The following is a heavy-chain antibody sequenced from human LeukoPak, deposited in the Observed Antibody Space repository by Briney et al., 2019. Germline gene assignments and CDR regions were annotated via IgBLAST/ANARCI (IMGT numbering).Heavy chain of an antibody. CDR1: GFTFIDSF. V-gene: IGHV3-11*04. Sequence: GRSLRLSCAASGFTFIDSFMSWIRQAPGRGLDWVSYISSSTTAIYNADTVKGRFTISRDNAKNSLYLQMKSLRAEDTAVYYCARGGGYNDYWGQGTLVTVSS. J-gene: IGHJ4*01. CDR2: ISSSTTAI. D-gene: IGHD5-24*01. CDR3: ARGGGYNDY.